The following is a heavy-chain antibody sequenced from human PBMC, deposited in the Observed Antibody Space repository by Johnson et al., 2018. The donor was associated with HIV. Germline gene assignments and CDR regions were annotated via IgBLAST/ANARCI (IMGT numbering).Heavy chain of an antibody. J-gene: IGHJ3*02. CDR3: ARPSSIASLYDEFDI. D-gene: IGHD6-6*01. CDR1: GFTFSSYA. V-gene: IGHV3-30-3*01. CDR2: ISYDGNNK. Sequence: QVRLVESGGGVVQPGRSLRLSCAGSGFTFSSYAMHWVRQPPGKGLEWVAVISYDGNNKYYADSMRGRFTISRDNSKNTLYLQMNSLRVEDTAVYYCARPSSIASLYDEFDIWGQGTMVTVSS.